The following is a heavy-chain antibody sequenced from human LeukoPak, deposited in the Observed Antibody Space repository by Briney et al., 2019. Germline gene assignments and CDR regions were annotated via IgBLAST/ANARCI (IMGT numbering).Heavy chain of an antibody. CDR1: GFTFSSYG. CDR2: IWYDGSNK. Sequence: PGGSLRLSCAASGFTFSSYGMHWVRQAPGKGLEWVAVIWYDGSNKYYADSVKGRFTISRDNSKNTLYLQMNSLRAEDTAVYYCARPLGGFGELSPPDYWGQGTLVTVSS. D-gene: IGHD3-10*01. J-gene: IGHJ4*02. V-gene: IGHV3-33*01. CDR3: ARPLGGFGELSPPDY.